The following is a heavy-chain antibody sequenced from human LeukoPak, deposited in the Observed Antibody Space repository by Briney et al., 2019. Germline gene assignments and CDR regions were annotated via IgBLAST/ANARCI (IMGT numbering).Heavy chain of an antibody. CDR3: LRGDAYCSGGTCRSFDY. D-gene: IGHD2-15*01. V-gene: IGHV3-30*03. Sequence: GGSLRLSCAASGFTVSSAFMSWVRQAPGKGLEWVAVISSDGDIKHYAESVKGRCTISRDSSRETVYLQVISLRPEDTAVYYCLRGDAYCSGGTCRSFDYWGQGTRVTVSS. J-gene: IGHJ4*02. CDR1: GFTVSSAF. CDR2: ISSDGDIK.